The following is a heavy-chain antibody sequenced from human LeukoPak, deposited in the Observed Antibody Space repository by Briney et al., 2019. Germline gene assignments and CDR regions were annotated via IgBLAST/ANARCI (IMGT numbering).Heavy chain of an antibody. Sequence: SETLSLTCTVSGGSISSYYWSWIRQPPGKGLEWIGYIYYSGSTNYNPSLKSRVTISVDTSKNQFSLKLSSVTAADTAVYYCAGGPWLAYFDYWGQGTLVTVSS. CDR1: GGSISSYY. CDR3: AGGPWLAYFDY. D-gene: IGHD6-19*01. J-gene: IGHJ4*02. CDR2: IYYSGST. V-gene: IGHV4-59*01.